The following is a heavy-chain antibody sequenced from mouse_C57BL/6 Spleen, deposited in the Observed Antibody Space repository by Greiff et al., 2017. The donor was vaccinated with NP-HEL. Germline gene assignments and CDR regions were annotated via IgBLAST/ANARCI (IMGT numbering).Heavy chain of an antibody. CDR3: TRDDGDVDYAMDY. V-gene: IGHV5-9-1*02. Sequence: EVHLVESGEGLVKPGGSLKLSCAASGFTFSSYAMSWVRQTPEKRLEWVAYISSGGDYIYYADTVKGRFTISRDNARNTLYLQMSSLKSEDTAMYYCTRDDGDVDYAMDYWGQGTSVTVSS. CDR2: ISSGGDYI. J-gene: IGHJ4*01. D-gene: IGHD3-3*01. CDR1: GFTFSSYA.